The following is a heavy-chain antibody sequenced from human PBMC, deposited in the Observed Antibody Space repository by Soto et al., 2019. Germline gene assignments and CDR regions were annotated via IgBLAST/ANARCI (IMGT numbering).Heavy chain of an antibody. D-gene: IGHD3-3*01. CDR2: IQSGGPT. CDR1: GFTVSSIY. V-gene: IGHV3-53*01. CDR3: AKPHLWSGYYHHFDY. Sequence: GGSLRLSCAASGFTVSSIYMSWVRQAPGKGLEWVSLIQSGGPTYYADSVKGRFTISRDNSKNTLYLQMNSLRAEDTAVYYCAKPHLWSGYYHHFDYWGQGTLVTVSS. J-gene: IGHJ4*02.